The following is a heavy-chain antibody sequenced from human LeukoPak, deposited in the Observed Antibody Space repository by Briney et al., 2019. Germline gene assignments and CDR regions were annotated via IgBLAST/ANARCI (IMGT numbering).Heavy chain of an antibody. J-gene: IGHJ5*02. D-gene: IGHD2-2*02. V-gene: IGHV5-51*01. CDR2: IYPGDSDT. CDR3: ARRDKGNCSSSTCYSWFDP. Sequence: GESLKISCKGAGYSITSYWIGWVRPMAGKGLEWRGIIYPGDSDTRYSPSLQGQVTMSADKSNNTAYLEWSSLKGSDTAMYYCARRDKGNCSSSTCYSWFDPWGQGTLVSVSS. CDR1: GYSITSYW.